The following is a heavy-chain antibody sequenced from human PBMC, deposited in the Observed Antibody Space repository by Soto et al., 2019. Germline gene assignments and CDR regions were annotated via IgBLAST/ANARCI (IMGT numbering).Heavy chain of an antibody. CDR3: ARDPCGSDCYSGLDY. CDR2: ISYNGRT. CDR1: AGSITGDSYY. D-gene: IGHD2-21*02. V-gene: IGHV4-61*01. Sequence: SETLSLTCNVSAGSITGDSYYWTWIRQPPGKGLEWLGYISYNGRTNYNPSMNSRVTISVDTSRKQFFLRLTSVTAADTAIYYCARDPCGSDCYSGLDYWGQGSLVTVS. J-gene: IGHJ4*02.